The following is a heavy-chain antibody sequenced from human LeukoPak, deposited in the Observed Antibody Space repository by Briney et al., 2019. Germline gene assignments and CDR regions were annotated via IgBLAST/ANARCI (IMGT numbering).Heavy chain of an antibody. CDR3: ARVSRVPPPRITIFGVVTREYYYYMDV. CDR1: GYTFTSYD. V-gene: IGHV1-8*01. Sequence: ASVKVSCKASGYTFTSYDINWVRQATGQGLEWMGWMNPNSGDTGYAQKFQGRVTMTRNTSLSTAYMELSSLRSEDTAVYYCARVSRVPPPRITIFGVVTREYYYYMDVWGKGTTVTVSS. CDR2: MNPNSGDT. D-gene: IGHD3-3*01. J-gene: IGHJ6*03.